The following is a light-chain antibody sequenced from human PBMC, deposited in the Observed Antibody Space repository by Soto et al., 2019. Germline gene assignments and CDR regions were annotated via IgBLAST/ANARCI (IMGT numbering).Light chain of an antibody. CDR3: QQSYSTPT. V-gene: IGKV1-39*01. Sequence: IQLTQSPSSLSASVGDRVTITCRASQSISNYLNWYQQNTVKAAKPLIYATTSWLSGGPSRFSSGGSGTYFPLTISRLQPEDFATYYCQQSYSTPTFGQGTKLEIK. J-gene: IGKJ2*01. CDR2: ATT. CDR1: QSISNY.